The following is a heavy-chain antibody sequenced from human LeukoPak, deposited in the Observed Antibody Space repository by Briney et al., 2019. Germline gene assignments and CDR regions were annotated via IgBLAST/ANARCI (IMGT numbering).Heavy chain of an antibody. CDR2: ISGSGGST. V-gene: IGHV3-23*01. J-gene: IGHJ4*02. D-gene: IGHD3-22*01. CDR1: GFTFSSYA. CDR3: AKGYSGYYAMYYFDY. Sequence: GGSLRLSCAASGFTFSSYAMSWVRQAPGKGLEWVSAISGSGGSTYHADSVKGRFTISRDNSRNTLYLQMNSLRVEDTAEYYCAKGYSGYYAMYYFDYWGQGTRVTVSS.